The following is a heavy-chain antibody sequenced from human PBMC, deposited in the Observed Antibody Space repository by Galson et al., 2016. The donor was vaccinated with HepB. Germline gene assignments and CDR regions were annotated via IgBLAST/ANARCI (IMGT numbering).Heavy chain of an antibody. CDR3: ATGFLDYGELDF. J-gene: IGHJ4*02. V-gene: IGHV1-24*01. D-gene: IGHD4-17*01. Sequence: SVKVSCKVSGYRLTEVSTHWVRQAPGKGLEWMGYFDPEDGEKTYAQRFQGRVTLTEDTSTDTVYMQLSSLRSEDTAVYYCATGFLDYGELDFWGQGTLVTVSS. CDR1: GYRLTEVS. CDR2: FDPEDGEK.